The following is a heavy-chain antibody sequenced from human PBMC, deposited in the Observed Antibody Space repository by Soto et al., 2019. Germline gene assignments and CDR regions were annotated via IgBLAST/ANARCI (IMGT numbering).Heavy chain of an antibody. CDR1: GGIFGDYA. CDR3: ARGGVRFGPHAYMSY. V-gene: IGHV1-69*01. Sequence: QVQLVQSGAEVKKPGSSVKVSCKSSGGIFGDYAINWVRQAPGQGLEWLGAIIPAIGTANYAHKFQGSVSITADESSNIAYVELRNLRSDASAIYYCARGGVRFGPHAYMSYWGQGTLVTVSS. J-gene: IGHJ4*01. D-gene: IGHD3-16*01. CDR2: IIPAIGTA.